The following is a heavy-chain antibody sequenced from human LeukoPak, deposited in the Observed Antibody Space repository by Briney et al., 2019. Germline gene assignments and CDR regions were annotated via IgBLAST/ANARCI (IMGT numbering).Heavy chain of an antibody. CDR3: VSQQLAPP. J-gene: IGHJ5*02. V-gene: IGHV3-7*01. D-gene: IGHD5-24*01. Sequence: GGSLRLSCAAPGFALSKFWMSWVRQAPGKGLEWVANIKEDGSIEDYADSVKGRFTVSIDNAKNSLYLQMDSLRVEDTAVYYCVSQQLAPPWGQGTLVTVSS. CDR2: IKEDGSIE. CDR1: GFALSKFW.